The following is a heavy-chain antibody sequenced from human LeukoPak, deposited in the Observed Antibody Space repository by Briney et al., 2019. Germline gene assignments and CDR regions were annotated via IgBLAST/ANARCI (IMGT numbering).Heavy chain of an antibody. CDR2: ISYDGSNK. CDR1: GFTFSSYG. D-gene: IGHD3-10*01. J-gene: IGHJ4*02. CDR3: AKGSDYYGSGSYYDY. Sequence: PGGSPRLSCAASGFTFSSYGMHWVRQAPGKGLEWAAVISYDGSNKYYADSVKGRFTISRDNSKNTLYLQMNSLRAEDTAVYYCAKGSDYYGSGSYYDYWGQGTLVTVSS. V-gene: IGHV3-30*18.